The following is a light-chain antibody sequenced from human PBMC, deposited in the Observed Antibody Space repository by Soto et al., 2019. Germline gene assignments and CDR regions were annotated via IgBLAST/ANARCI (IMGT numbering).Light chain of an antibody. CDR1: QSVSDRY. CDR2: GAY. V-gene: IGKV3-20*01. CDR3: KKYGSSQWK. Sequence: EILLTQSPAALSLSPGEIATLSGRSSQSVSDRYLAWYQQRPGQAPRLLIYGAYNRPTGIKARVSGSGSGTDFTLTITRMEPEDFAAYYCKKYGSSQWKFGKGNKVDIK. J-gene: IGKJ1*01.